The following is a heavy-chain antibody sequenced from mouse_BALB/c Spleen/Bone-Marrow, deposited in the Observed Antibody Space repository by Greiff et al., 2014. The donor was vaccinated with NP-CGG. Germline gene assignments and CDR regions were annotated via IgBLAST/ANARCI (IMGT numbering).Heavy chain of an antibody. Sequence: VQLQQPGPELVKPGAPVKVSCKASGYAFTNYNMNWVKQSHGKSLEWIGYIDPYSGGTNYNQKFRGKATLTVDKSSSTAYMHLNSLTSEDSAVYYCSRGVLAYFDYWGQGTTLTVSS. CDR2: IDPYSGGT. V-gene: IGHV1S135*01. J-gene: IGHJ2*01. CDR1: GYAFTNYN. CDR3: SRGVLAYFDY. D-gene: IGHD2-14*01.